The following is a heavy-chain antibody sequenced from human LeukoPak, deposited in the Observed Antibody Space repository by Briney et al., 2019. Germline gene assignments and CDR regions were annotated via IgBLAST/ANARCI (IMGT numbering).Heavy chain of an antibody. Sequence: PTQCLSPTLTISGASISTSPACSGCIRHPPGKGLGRIGTIYYSGSTFYNPSLKSRVPISVDTSMHHFSLKLSSVTAADTAMYYCARHAICMYYFDYWGQGTLVTVSS. J-gene: IGHJ4*02. V-gene: IGHV4-39*01. D-gene: IGHD3-9*01. CDR1: GASISTSPAC. CDR3: ARHAICMYYFDY. CDR2: IYYSGST.